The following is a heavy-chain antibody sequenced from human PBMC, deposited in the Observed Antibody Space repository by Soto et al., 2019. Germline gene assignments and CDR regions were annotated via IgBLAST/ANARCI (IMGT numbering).Heavy chain of an antibody. V-gene: IGHV1-18*01. CDR3: ARGGDILTAEGGGGN. CDR2: ISAYNGNT. Sequence: ASVKVSXTASGYSFTSYGISWVRQAPGQGLEWMGWISAYNGNTNYAQKLQGRVTMTTDTSTSTAYMELRSLRSDDTAVYYRARGGDILTAEGGGGNWGQGTLLTVSS. J-gene: IGHJ4*02. D-gene: IGHD3-9*01. CDR1: GYSFTSYG.